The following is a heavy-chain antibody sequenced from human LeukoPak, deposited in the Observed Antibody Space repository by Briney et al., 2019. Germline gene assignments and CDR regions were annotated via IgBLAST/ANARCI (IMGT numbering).Heavy chain of an antibody. J-gene: IGHJ4*02. Sequence: GGSLRLSCAASGFTFNTYAMHWVRQAPGKGLEWVAVISYDGGNQYYADSVKGRFTVSRDNSKNTLFLQMNSLRAEDTALYYCARVDCDRTSCYAYHFDSWGQGTLVTVSS. D-gene: IGHD2-2*01. CDR3: ARVDCDRTSCYAYHFDS. CDR1: GFTFNTYA. V-gene: IGHV3-30-3*01. CDR2: ISYDGGNQ.